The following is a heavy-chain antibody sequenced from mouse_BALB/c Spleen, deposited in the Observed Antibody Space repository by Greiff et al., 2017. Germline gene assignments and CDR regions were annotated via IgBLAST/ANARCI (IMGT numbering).Heavy chain of an antibody. CDR2: INPSTGYT. CDR3: ARSCDYDGFAY. J-gene: IGHJ3*01. V-gene: IGHV1-7*01. Sequence: VQLQQSGAELAKPGASVKMSCKASGYTFTSYWMHWVKQRPGQGLEWIGYINPSTGYTEYNQKFKDKATLTADKSSSTAYMQLSSLTSEDSAVYYGARSCDYDGFAYWGQGTLVTVSA. CDR1: GYTFTSYW. D-gene: IGHD2-4*01.